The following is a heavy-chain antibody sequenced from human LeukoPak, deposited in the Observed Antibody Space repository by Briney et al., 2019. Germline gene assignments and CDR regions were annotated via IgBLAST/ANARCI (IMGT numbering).Heavy chain of an antibody. V-gene: IGHV3-30*18. CDR2: ISYHGSNK. J-gene: IGHJ4*02. CDR1: GFTFSSYG. CDR3: AKSPPYCGGDCYVQY. Sequence: GGSLRLSCAASGFTFSSYGMHWVRQAPGKGLEWVAVISYHGSNKYYADSVKGRFTISRDNSKNTLYLQMNSLRAGDTAVYYCAKSPPYCGGDCYVQYWGQGTLVTVSS. D-gene: IGHD2-21*02.